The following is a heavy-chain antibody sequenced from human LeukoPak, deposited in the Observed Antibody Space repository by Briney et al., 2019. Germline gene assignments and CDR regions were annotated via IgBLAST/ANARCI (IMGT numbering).Heavy chain of an antibody. Sequence: GGSLRLSCAASGCTFDDYGMSWVRQAPGKGLEWVSGINWNGGSTGYADSVKGRFTISRDNAKNSLYLQMNSLRAEDTALYYCARAFKYSMSGYYFDYWGQGTLVTVSS. V-gene: IGHV3-20*04. CDR1: GCTFDDYG. CDR3: ARAFKYSMSGYYFDY. D-gene: IGHD2-21*01. J-gene: IGHJ4*02. CDR2: INWNGGST.